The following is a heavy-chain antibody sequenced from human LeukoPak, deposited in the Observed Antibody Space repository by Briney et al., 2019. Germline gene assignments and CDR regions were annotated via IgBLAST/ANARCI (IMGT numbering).Heavy chain of an antibody. CDR3: AARISVTTHFYYYYYMDV. CDR1: GFTFSSYA. J-gene: IGHJ6*03. V-gene: IGHV3-23*01. CDR2: ISGSGGST. Sequence: PGGSLRLSCAASGFTFSSYAMSWVRQAPGKGLEWVSAISGSGGSTHYADSVKGRFTISRDNSKNTLYLQMNSLRAEDTAVYYCAARISVTTHFYYYYYMDVWGKGTTVIISS. D-gene: IGHD2-15*01.